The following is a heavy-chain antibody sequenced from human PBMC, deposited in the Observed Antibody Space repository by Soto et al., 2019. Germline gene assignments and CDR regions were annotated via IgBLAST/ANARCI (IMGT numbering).Heavy chain of an antibody. CDR1: GASVSSGLYG. CDR2: VHPNGNI. Sequence: TLSLTCTVPGASVSSGLYGWNGIRQLPGKGLHWLGPVHPNGNINYNPSLLSRFTMPMDTSTTLVSLQANQLTVADPAVYDAVTGSDTYKCAFWGQGTLVTVSS. D-gene: IGHD1-20*01. V-gene: IGHV4-31*03. J-gene: IGHJ4*02. CDR3: VTGSDTYKCAF.